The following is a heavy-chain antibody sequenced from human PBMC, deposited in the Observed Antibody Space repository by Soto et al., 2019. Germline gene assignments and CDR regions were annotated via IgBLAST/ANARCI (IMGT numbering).Heavy chain of an antibody. CDR3: ARHDSSSWSSYYGMDV. J-gene: IGHJ6*02. CDR1: GYTFTIYW. CDR2: IYPSDSDT. Sequence: PGESLKISCQVSGYTFTIYWIGWLRQMPGKGLEWMGIIYPSDSDTRYSPSFQGQVTISADQSINTAYLQWDSLKASDTAIYYCARHDSSSWSSYYGMDVWGQGTTVTVSS. V-gene: IGHV5-51*01. D-gene: IGHD6-13*01.